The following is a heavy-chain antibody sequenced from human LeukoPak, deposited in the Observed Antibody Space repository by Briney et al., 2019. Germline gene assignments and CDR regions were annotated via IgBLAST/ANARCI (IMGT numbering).Heavy chain of an antibody. V-gene: IGHV1-69*06. CDR3: AKHLPYLGLDY. J-gene: IGHJ4*02. CDR2: IIPIFGTA. Sequence: RASVKVSCKASGGTFSSYAISWVRQAPGQGLEWMGGIIPIFGTANYAQKFQGRVTITADKSTSTAYMELSSLRSEDTAVYYCAKHLPYLGLDYWGQGTLVTVSS. CDR1: GGTFSSYA.